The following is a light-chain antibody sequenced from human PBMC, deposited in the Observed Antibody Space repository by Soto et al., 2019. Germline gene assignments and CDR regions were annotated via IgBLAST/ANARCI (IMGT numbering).Light chain of an antibody. CDR2: DAS. V-gene: IGKV3-11*01. CDR3: QQRRYWPLT. CDR1: QSGSVY. Sequence: ETVLTQSPATLSLSPGESATLYCRASQSGSVYLAWYQHKPGQAPSRLIYDASNRAAGIPARFSGSGSGTDFTLTISSREPEDFALYYCQQRRYWPLTFVGGTKVEIK. J-gene: IGKJ4*01.